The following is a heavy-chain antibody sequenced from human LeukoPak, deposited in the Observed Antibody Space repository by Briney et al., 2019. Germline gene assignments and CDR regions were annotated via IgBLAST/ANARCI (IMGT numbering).Heavy chain of an antibody. CDR2: IYYSGST. J-gene: IGHJ4*02. D-gene: IGHD4-17*01. Sequence: SETLSLTCTVSGGAITGYYWSWIRQPPGKGLEWIGYIYYSGSTNYNPSLKSRVTMSVDTSKKQFSLKLSSVTVADTAVYYCARGRPPHDYGTLFDYWGQGTLVTVSS. CDR3: ARGRPPHDYGTLFDY. V-gene: IGHV4-59*01. CDR1: GGAITGYY.